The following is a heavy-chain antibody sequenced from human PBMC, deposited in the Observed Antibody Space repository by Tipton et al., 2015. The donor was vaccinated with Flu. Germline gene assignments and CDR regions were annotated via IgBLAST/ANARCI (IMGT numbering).Heavy chain of an antibody. J-gene: IGHJ4*02. V-gene: IGHV3-53*01. CDR2: IYSGGST. Sequence: SLRLSCAASGFSVSSNYMSWVRQAPGKGLEWVSVIYSGGSTYYADSVKGRFTTSRDNSKNTLYLQMNSLRAEDTAVYYCASSGSYWMMFDYWGQGTLVTVSS. CDR1: GFSVSSNY. D-gene: IGHD3-10*01. CDR3: ASSGSYWMMFDY.